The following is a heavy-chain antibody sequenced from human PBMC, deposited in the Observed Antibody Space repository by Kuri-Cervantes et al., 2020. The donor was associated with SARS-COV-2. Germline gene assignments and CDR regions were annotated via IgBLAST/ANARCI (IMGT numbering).Heavy chain of an antibody. CDR2: IIPIFGTA. D-gene: IGHD3-22*01. Sequence: SVKVSCKASGYTFTSYAMHWVRQAPGQRLEWMGGIIPIFGTANYAQKFQGRVTITADESTSTAYMELSSLRSEDTAVYYCASRAIYYYDSSGYQVYTMDVWGQGTTVTVSS. CDR1: GYTFTSYA. V-gene: IGHV1-69*13. CDR3: ASRAIYYYDSSGYQVYTMDV. J-gene: IGHJ6*02.